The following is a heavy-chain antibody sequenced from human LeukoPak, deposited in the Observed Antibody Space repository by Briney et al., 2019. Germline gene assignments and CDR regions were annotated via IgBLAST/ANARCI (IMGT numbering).Heavy chain of an antibody. J-gene: IGHJ4*02. CDR1: GFTFSNYV. V-gene: IGHV3-30*02. CDR2: IQKDGGSK. CDR3: AKGPNGYCSSTSCYADY. D-gene: IGHD2-2*01. Sequence: PGGSLRLSCAASGFTFSNYVMNWVRQAPGKGLEWVTFIQKDGGSKFYADSVKGRFTISRDNSKNTLYLQMNSLRAEDTAVYYCAKGPNGYCSSTSCYADYWGQGTLVTVSS.